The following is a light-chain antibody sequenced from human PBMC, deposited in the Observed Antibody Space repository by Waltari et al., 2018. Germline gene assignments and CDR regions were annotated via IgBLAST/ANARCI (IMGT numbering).Light chain of an antibody. Sequence: QSALTQPASVAGSPGQSITISCTGTSSDDGGYNYVSWYQQFPGKAPKLLIYEVINRPSGISNRFSGSKSGNTASLAISGLQAEDEADYYCSSYTSSSTLVFGGGTKLTVL. CDR2: EVI. V-gene: IGLV2-14*01. J-gene: IGLJ2*01. CDR3: SSYTSSSTLV. CDR1: SSDDGGYNY.